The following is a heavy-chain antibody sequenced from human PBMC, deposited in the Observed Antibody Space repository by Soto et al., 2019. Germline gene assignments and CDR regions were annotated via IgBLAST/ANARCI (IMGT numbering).Heavy chain of an antibody. CDR1: GGTFSSYA. J-gene: IGHJ4*02. Sequence: SVKVSCKASGGTFSSYAISWVRQAPGQGLEWMGGIIPIFGTANYAQKFQGRVTMTRNTSISTAYMELSSLRSEDTAVYYCARRPGYCSSTSCYRPLDYWGQGTLVTVSS. D-gene: IGHD2-2*03. CDR2: IIPIFGTA. CDR3: ARRPGYCSSTSCYRPLDY. V-gene: IGHV1-69*05.